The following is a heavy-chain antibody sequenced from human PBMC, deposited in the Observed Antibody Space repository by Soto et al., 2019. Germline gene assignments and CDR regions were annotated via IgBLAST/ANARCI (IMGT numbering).Heavy chain of an antibody. J-gene: IGHJ6*03. CDR1: GFTFSSYA. V-gene: IGHV3-48*01. CDR3: ARDESNYGYYYMDV. Sequence: GGSRRLSFAASGFTFSSYAMSWVRQAPGKGLEWVSYISSSSSTIYYADSVKGRFTISRDNAKNSLYLQMNSLRAEDTAVYYCARDESNYGYYYMDVWGKGTTVTVSS. CDR2: ISSSSSTI.